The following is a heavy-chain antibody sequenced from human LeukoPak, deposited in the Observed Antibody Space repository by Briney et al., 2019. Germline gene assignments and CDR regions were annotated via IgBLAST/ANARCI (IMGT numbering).Heavy chain of an antibody. V-gene: IGHV4-4*07. J-gene: IGHJ6*03. CDR2: IYTSGST. Sequence: PSETLSLTCIVSGGSISSYYWSWIRQPAGKGLEWIGRIYTSGSTNYNPSLKSRVTMSVDTSKNQFSLKLSSVTAADTAVYYCAREWEWINTILWDNSYYYMDVWGKGTTVTVSS. D-gene: IGHD3-3*01. CDR1: GGSISSYY. CDR3: AREWEWINTILWDNSYYYMDV.